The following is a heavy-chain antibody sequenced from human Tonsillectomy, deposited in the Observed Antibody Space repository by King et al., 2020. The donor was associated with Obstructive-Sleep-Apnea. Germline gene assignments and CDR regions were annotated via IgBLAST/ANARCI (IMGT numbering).Heavy chain of an antibody. J-gene: IGHJ6*02. D-gene: IGHD3-10*01. V-gene: IGHV4-39*07. Sequence: QLQESGPGLVKPSETLSLTCTVSGGSISSSLYYWGWIRQPPGKGLEWIGSIYYSGSTYYNPSLKSRVTISVDTSKNQFSLKLSSVTAADTAVYYCATTTLHSYGSGTYGMDVWGQGTTVTVSS. CDR2: IYYSGST. CDR3: ATTTLHSYGSGTYGMDV. CDR1: GGSISSSLYY.